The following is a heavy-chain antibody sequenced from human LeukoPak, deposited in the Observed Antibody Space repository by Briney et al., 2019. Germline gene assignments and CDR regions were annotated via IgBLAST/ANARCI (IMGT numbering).Heavy chain of an antibody. D-gene: IGHD1-1*01. Sequence: SGRSLRLSCAASGFIFSTYGMHWVRQAPGKGLEWVAVTSHDGSNKYYADSVKGRFTVCRDNPKNTLYLLINSLRSEDTAVYYCVKGYNWNAAYWGQGTLVTVSS. J-gene: IGHJ4*02. CDR1: GFIFSTYG. CDR3: VKGYNWNAAY. CDR2: TSHDGSNK. V-gene: IGHV3-30*18.